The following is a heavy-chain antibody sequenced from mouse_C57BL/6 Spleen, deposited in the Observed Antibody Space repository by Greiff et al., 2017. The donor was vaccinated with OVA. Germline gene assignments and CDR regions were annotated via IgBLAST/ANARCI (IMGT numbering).Heavy chain of an antibody. CDR1: GYAFSSSW. V-gene: IGHV1-82*01. Sequence: QVQLQQSGPELVKPGASVKISCKASGYAFSSSWMNWVKQRPGQGLEWIGRIYPGDGDTNYNGKFKGKATLTADKSSSTAYMQLSSLTSEDSAVYFCAREDYYCGSSDWYFDVWGTGTTVTVSS. D-gene: IGHD1-1*01. CDR3: AREDYYCGSSDWYFDV. CDR2: IYPGDGDT. J-gene: IGHJ1*03.